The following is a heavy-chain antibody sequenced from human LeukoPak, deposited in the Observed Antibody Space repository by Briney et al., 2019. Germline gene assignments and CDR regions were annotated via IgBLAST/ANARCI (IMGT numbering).Heavy chain of an antibody. Sequence: GESLRLSCAASGFTFSSYEMNWVRQAPGKGLEWVSYISSSGSTIYYADSVKGRFTISRDNAKNSLYLQMNSLRAEDTAVYYCAREGYCSGGSCPTPFDPWGQGTLVTVSS. CDR1: GFTFSSYE. D-gene: IGHD2-15*01. CDR3: AREGYCSGGSCPTPFDP. CDR2: ISSSGSTI. V-gene: IGHV3-48*03. J-gene: IGHJ5*02.